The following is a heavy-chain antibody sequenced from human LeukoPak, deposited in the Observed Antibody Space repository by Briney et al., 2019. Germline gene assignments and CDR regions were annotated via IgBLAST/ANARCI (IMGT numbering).Heavy chain of an antibody. V-gene: IGHV4-39*01. CDR2: IYYSGNT. J-gene: IGHJ4*02. CDR3: ARSSFGRYDLLWFGESPLPFEY. Sequence: PSETLSLTCTVSGGSISSSSYYWRWIRQPPGKGLEWIGSIYYSGNTYYNPSLQSRVTIFGDTSKNQFSLNLTSVTAADTAVYYCARSSFGRYDLLWFGESPLPFEYWGQGILVTVSS. CDR1: GGSISSSSYY. D-gene: IGHD3-10*01.